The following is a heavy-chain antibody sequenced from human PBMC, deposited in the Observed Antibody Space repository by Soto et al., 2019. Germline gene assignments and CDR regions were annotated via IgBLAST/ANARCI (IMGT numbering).Heavy chain of an antibody. J-gene: IGHJ5*02. D-gene: IGHD3-10*01. CDR2: IYYSGST. V-gene: IGHV4-61*01. Sequence: SETLSLTCTVSGGSVSSGSYYWSWIRQPPGKGLEWIGYIYYSGSTNYNPSLKSRVTISVDTSKNQFSLKLSSVTAADTAVYYCARELANRGPRQYNWFDPWGQGTLVTVSS. CDR1: GGSVSSGSYY. CDR3: ARELANRGPRQYNWFDP.